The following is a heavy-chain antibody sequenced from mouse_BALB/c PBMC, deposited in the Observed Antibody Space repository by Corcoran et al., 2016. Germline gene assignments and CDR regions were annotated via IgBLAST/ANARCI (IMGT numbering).Heavy chain of an antibody. V-gene: IGHV14-3*02. CDR2: IDPANGNT. CDR1: GFNIKDTY. Sequence: EVQLQQSGAELVKPGASVKLSCTASGFNIKDTYMHWVTQRPEQGLEWIGRIDPANGNTKYDPKFQGKATITSDTSSNTAYLQLSSLTSEDAAVYYCARWDWYCDVGGAGTTVTVSS. CDR3: ARWDWYCDV. J-gene: IGHJ1*01.